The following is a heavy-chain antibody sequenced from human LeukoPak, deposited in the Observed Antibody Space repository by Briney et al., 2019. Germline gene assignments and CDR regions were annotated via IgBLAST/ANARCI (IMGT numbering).Heavy chain of an antibody. Sequence: TLSLTCTVSGGSISSGGYYWSWIRQPPGKGLEWIGYIYHSGSTYYNPSLKSRVTISVDRSKNQFSLKLSSVTAADTAVYYCARVDTAMGLTRFWGQGTLVTVSS. CDR3: ARVDTAMGLTRF. CDR1: GGSISSGGYY. V-gene: IGHV4-30-2*01. CDR2: IYHSGST. D-gene: IGHD5-18*01. J-gene: IGHJ4*02.